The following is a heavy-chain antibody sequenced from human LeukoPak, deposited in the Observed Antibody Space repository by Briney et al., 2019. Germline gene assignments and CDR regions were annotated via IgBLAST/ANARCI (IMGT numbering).Heavy chain of an antibody. D-gene: IGHD3-10*01. CDR1: GSSISSSSYY. CDR3: ARHRYYYRSGSYYGAPYYMDV. J-gene: IGHJ6*03. Sequence: SETLSLTCTVSGSSISSSSYYWGWIRQPPGKGLEWIGSIYYSGSTYYNPSLKSRVTISVDTSKNQFSLKRSSVTAADRAVYYCARHRYYYRSGSYYGAPYYMDVWGKGTTVTISS. V-gene: IGHV4-39*01. CDR2: IYYSGST.